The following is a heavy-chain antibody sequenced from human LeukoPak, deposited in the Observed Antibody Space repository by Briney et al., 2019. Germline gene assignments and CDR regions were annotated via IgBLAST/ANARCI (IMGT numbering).Heavy chain of an antibody. CDR3: ARDVGGSLDY. CDR1: GFTFRSYW. Sequence: GGSLRLSCAASGFTFRSYWMAWVRQAPGKGLEWVANIKEDESAKHQADSVKGRFTISRDNAQNSVYLQMSSLRGEDTAVYYCARDVGGSLDYWGQATLVTVSS. J-gene: IGHJ4*02. CDR2: IKEDESAK. V-gene: IGHV3-7*01. D-gene: IGHD1-26*01.